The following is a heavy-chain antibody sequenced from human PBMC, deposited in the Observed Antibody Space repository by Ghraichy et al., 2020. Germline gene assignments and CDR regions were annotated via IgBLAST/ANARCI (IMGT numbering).Heavy chain of an antibody. J-gene: IGHJ4*02. Sequence: SQTLSLTCTVSGGSISSSSYYWGWVRQPPGKGLEWIGSFYYSGDTYYNPSLKSRLTVSVDTSKNQLSLKLTSLTAADAAVYYCARHGAYRFDYWGQGTLVTFSS. D-gene: IGHD5-18*01. V-gene: IGHV4-39*01. CDR2: FYYSGDT. CDR3: ARHGAYRFDY. CDR1: GGSISSSSYY.